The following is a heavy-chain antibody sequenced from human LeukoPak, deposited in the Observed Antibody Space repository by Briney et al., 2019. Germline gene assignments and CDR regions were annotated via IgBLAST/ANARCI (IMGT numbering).Heavy chain of an antibody. Sequence: SETLSLTCAVSGESVSDYYWSWIRQSPEKALEWIGEVSPGGYTTYNPSLRSRVIISEDTSENQLSLNVTSVTAADTALYYCARIRCGRGQARCYNHWAQGSLVTVSS. CDR3: ARIRCGRGQARCYNH. CDR1: GESVSDYY. D-gene: IGHD2-21*01. V-gene: IGHV4-34*01. CDR2: VSPGGYT. J-gene: IGHJ5*02.